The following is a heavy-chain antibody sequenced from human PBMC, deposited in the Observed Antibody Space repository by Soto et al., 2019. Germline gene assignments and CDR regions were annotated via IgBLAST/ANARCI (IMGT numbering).Heavy chain of an antibody. CDR2: ISYDGSNK. D-gene: IGHD3-10*01. CDR3: AKKNPRVGALLGAFDH. J-gene: IGHJ4*02. CDR1: GFTFSSYG. V-gene: IGHV3-30*18. Sequence: GGSLRLSCAASGFTFSSYGMHWVRQAPGKGLEWVAVISYDGSNKYYADSVKGRFTISRDNSKNTLYLQMNSLRAEDTAVYYCAKKNPRVGALLGAFDHWGQGTLVTVSS.